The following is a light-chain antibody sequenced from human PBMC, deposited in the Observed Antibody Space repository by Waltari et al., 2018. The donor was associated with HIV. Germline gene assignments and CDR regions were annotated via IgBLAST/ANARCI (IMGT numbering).Light chain of an antibody. CDR2: RNN. Sequence: LTQPPSMSTVSGQPPTATPPCAHNHVDNQAAALVQHRQGHPPNLLSHRNNNRPSGVSERFSASRAGDTTFLTISGLQSEDEADYFCLAWDTNLGGWVFGGGTHLTV. V-gene: IGLV10-54*04. J-gene: IGLJ3*02. CDR3: LAWDTNLGGWV. CDR1: HNHVDNQA.